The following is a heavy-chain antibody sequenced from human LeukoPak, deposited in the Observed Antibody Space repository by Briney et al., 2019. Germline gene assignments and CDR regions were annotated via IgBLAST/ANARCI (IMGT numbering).Heavy chain of an antibody. CDR2: ISGSGGTT. CDR3: AKDCNAVTRSYFDY. CDR1: GFTFSSYS. J-gene: IGHJ4*02. V-gene: IGHV3-23*01. D-gene: IGHD4-17*01. Sequence: GGSLRLSCAASGFTFSSYSMNWVRQAPGKGLEWVSAISGSGGTTYYADSVKGRFTISRGNSKNTLSLQMNSLRAEDTAVYYCAKDCNAVTRSYFDYWGQGTLVTVSS.